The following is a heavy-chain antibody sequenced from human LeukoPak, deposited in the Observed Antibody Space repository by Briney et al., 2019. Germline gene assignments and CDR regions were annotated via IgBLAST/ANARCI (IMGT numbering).Heavy chain of an antibody. J-gene: IGHJ4*02. CDR2: TYYRSKWYN. CDR1: GDSVSSNSAA. V-gene: IGHV6-1*01. Sequence: SQTLSLTCAISGDSVSSNSAAWNWIRQSPSRGLEWLGRTYYRSKWYNDYAVSVKSRITINPDTSKNQFSLQLNSVTPEDTAVYYCARDMGRWTGTSLHYFGYWGQGTLVTVSS. CDR3: ARDMGRWTGTSLHYFGY. D-gene: IGHD1-1*01.